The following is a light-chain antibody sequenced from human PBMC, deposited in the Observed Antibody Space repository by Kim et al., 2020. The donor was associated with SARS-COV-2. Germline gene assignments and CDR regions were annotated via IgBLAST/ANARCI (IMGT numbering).Light chain of an antibody. CDR1: NSDVGGYNY. V-gene: IGLV2-14*03. J-gene: IGLJ2*01. CDR2: DVT. CDR3: SSYTGSGTFAGI. Sequence: LTQPASVSGSPGQSITISCTGTNSDVGGYNYVSWYQQHPGKAPKLMIYDVTERPSGVSNRFSGSKSGNTASLTISGVQAEDEADYYCSSYTGSGTFAGIFGGGTQLTVL.